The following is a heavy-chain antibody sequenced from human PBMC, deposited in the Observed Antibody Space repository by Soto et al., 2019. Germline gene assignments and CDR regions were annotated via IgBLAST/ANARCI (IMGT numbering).Heavy chain of an antibody. CDR1: GGSISSSSYY. V-gene: IGHV4-39*01. CDR2: IYYSGST. D-gene: IGHD5-12*01. J-gene: IGHJ4*02. Sequence: LSLTCTVSGGSISSSSYYWGWIRQPPGKGLEWIGSIYYSGSTYYNPSLKSRVTISVDTSKNQFSLKLSSVTAADTAVYYCARQKKEWLRRPFDYWGQGTLVTVSS. CDR3: ARQKKEWLRRPFDY.